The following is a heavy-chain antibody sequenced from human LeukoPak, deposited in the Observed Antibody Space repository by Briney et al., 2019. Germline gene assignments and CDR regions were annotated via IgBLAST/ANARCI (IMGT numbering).Heavy chain of an antibody. D-gene: IGHD6-6*01. Sequence: GGSLRLSCAASGFTFSSYSMNWVRQAPGKGLEWVSSISSSSSYIYYADSVKGRFTISRDNAENSLYLQMNSLRAEDTAVYYCARDPERYSSSSGFGESDAFDIWGQGTMVTVSS. CDR1: GFTFSSYS. V-gene: IGHV3-21*01. CDR3: ARDPERYSSSSGFGESDAFDI. CDR2: ISSSSSYI. J-gene: IGHJ3*02.